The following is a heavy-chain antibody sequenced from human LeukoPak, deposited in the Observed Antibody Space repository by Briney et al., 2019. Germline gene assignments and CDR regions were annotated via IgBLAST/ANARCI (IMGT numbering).Heavy chain of an antibody. CDR2: IYYSGST. D-gene: IGHD5-18*01. J-gene: IGHJ5*02. V-gene: IGHV4-30-4*01. Sequence: SETLSLTCTVSGGSISSGDYYWSWIRQPPGKGLEWTGYIYYSGSTYYNPSLKSRVTISVDTSKNQFSLKLSSVTAADTAVYYCAREDSYAVVRWFDPWGQGTLVTVSS. CDR1: GGSISSGDYY. CDR3: AREDSYAVVRWFDP.